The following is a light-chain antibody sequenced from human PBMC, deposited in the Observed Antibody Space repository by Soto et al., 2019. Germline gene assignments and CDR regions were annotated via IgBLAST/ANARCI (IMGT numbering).Light chain of an antibody. J-gene: IGLJ3*02. CDR3: CSYAGSNTLV. V-gene: IGLV2-11*01. Sequence: QSALTQPRSVSGSPGQSVTISCTGTSSDVSSYNYVSWYQQFPGKAPKLMIYDVSKRPSGVPDRFSGSKSDNTASLTISGLQAEDEADYYCCSYAGSNTLVFGGGPKLTVL. CDR1: SSDVSSYNY. CDR2: DVS.